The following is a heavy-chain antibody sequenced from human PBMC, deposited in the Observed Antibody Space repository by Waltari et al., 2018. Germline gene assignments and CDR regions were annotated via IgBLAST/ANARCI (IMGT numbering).Heavy chain of an antibody. CDR3: ARVSSIAARRGYY. V-gene: IGHV1-8*01. CDR2: MNPNSGDT. D-gene: IGHD6-6*01. J-gene: IGHJ4*02. CDR1: GYTFTSYD. Sequence: QVQLVQSGAEVKKPGAAVRVSCKASGYTFTSYDINWVRQATGQGLEWMGWMNPNSGDTGYEQKFQGRLTMTRNTSISTAYMELSSLRSEDTAVYYCARVSSIAARRGYYWGQGTLVTVSS.